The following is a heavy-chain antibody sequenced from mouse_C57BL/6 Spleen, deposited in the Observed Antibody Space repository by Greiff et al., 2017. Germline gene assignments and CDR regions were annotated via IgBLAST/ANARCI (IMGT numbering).Heavy chain of an antibody. D-gene: IGHD2-3*01. CDR2: IYPGDGDT. J-gene: IGHJ4*01. CDR1: GYAFSSYW. CDR3: ARAPCNDIVYAMDY. V-gene: IGHV1-80*01. Sequence: QVQLKQSGAELVKPGASVKISCKASGYAFSSYWMNWVKQRPGKGLEWIGQIYPGDGDTNYNGKFKGKATLTADKSSSTAYMQLSSLTSEDSAVYICARAPCNDIVYAMDYWGQGTSVTVSS.